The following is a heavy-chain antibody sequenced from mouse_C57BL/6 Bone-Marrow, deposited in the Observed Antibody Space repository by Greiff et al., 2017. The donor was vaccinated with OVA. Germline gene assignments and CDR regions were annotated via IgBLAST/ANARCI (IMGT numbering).Heavy chain of an antibody. D-gene: IGHD2-12*01. J-gene: IGHJ3*01. CDR1: GFTFSSYA. CDR2: ISDGGSYT. Sequence: EVMLVESGGGLVKPGGSLKLSCAASGFTFSSYAMSWVRQTPEKRLEWVATISDGGSYTYYPDNVKGRSTISRDNAKNNLYLQMSHLKSEDTAMYYCARDYSNDGFAYWGQGTLVTVSA. CDR3: ARDYSNDGFAY. V-gene: IGHV5-4*01.